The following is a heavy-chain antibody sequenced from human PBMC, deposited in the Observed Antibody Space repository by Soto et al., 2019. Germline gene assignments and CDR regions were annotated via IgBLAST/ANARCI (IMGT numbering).Heavy chain of an antibody. J-gene: IGHJ5*02. V-gene: IGHV3-33*01. Sequence: GGSLRLSCVASGLTFSNYGMHWVRQAPGKGLEWVALIWYDGSNKYYADSVKGRFTISRDNSKNTLYLQMNSLRAEDTAMYYCAREDDYLNWFDPWGQGTLVTVSS. CDR1: GLTFSNYG. CDR2: IWYDGSNK. D-gene: IGHD4-17*01. CDR3: AREDDYLNWFDP.